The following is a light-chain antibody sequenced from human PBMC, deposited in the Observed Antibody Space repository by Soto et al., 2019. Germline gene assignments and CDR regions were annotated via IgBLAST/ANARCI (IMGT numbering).Light chain of an antibody. CDR2: GAS. CDR3: LHAYILPRT. J-gene: IGKJ1*01. Sequence: DIQMTQSPSSLSASVGDRVTITCRASLNIGDSLSWFQQKAGKPPTQLIYGASALQSVVPVRFSGSASGTDFTLTISNIQREDFATFYFLHAYILPRTFVQGTKVEFK. CDR1: LNIGDS. V-gene: IGKV1-39*01.